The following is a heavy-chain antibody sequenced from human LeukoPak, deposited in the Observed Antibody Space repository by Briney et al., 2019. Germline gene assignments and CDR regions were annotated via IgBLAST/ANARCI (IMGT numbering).Heavy chain of an antibody. D-gene: IGHD1-26*01. CDR1: GFTVSSNY. Sequence: GGSLRLSCAASGFTVSSNYMSWVRQAPGKGLEWVSVIYSGGSTYYADSVKGRFTISRDNAKNTLYLQMNSLRAEDTAVYYCARVGAFGSPVWFDPWGQGTLVTVSS. V-gene: IGHV3-53*01. CDR2: IYSGGST. J-gene: IGHJ5*02. CDR3: ARVGAFGSPVWFDP.